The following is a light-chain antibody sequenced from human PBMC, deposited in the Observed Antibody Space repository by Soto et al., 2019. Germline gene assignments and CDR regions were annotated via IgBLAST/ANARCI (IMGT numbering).Light chain of an antibody. CDR3: QQYNNWPPLYT. J-gene: IGKJ2*01. CDR2: GAS. Sequence: EIVMPQSPAPLSVSPGERATLSCRASPSVSSNLAWYQQKPGQAPRLLIYGASTRTTGIPARFSGSGSGTEFTLTISSLQSEDFAVYYGQQYNNWPPLYTFGQGTKLEIK. CDR1: PSVSSN. V-gene: IGKV3-15*01.